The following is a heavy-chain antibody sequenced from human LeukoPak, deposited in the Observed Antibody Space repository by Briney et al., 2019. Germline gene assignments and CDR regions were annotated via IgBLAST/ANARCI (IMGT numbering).Heavy chain of an antibody. D-gene: IGHD2-15*01. CDR3: ARSPRYCSGGSCYSGGDY. CDR2: IRYEGNEK. J-gene: IGHJ4*02. V-gene: IGHV3-30*02. CDR1: GFTFSYYG. Sequence: GGSLRLSCAASGFTFSYYGMHWVRQAPGKGLEWVAFIRYEGNEKYYADSVKGRFTISRDNAKNSLYLQMNSLRAEDTAVYYCARSPRYCSGGSCYSGGDYWGQGTLVTVSS.